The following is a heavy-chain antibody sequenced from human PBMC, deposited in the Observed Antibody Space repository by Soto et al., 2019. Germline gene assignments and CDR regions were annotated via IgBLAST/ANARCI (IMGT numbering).Heavy chain of an antibody. V-gene: IGHV3-7*03. J-gene: IGHJ6*02. CDR1: GFTFSSYW. CDR2: IKQDGSEK. CDR3: AREGGYDILTDNGHIGYYYYGMDV. D-gene: IGHD3-9*01. Sequence: PGGSLRLSCAASGFTFSSYWMSWVRQAPGKGLEWVANIKQDGSEKYYVDSVKGRFTISRDNAKNSLYLQMNSLRAEDTAVYYCAREGGYDILTDNGHIGYYYYGMDVWGQGTTVTVSS.